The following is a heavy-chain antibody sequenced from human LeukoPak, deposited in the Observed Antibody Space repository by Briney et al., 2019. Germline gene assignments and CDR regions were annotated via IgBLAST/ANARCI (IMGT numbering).Heavy chain of an antibody. CDR1: GFTFSSFP. Sequence: GSLRLSCAASGFTFSSFPIHWVRQAPGKGLEWVTFVSPNGGDKHYVDSVEGRFTISRDNFNNTLSLQMNSLGAEDTGVYYCARQATSLNYFHNYMDVWGKGTTVVVS. CDR3: ARQATSLNYFHNYMDV. V-gene: IGHV3-30*01. J-gene: IGHJ6*03. CDR2: VSPNGGDK.